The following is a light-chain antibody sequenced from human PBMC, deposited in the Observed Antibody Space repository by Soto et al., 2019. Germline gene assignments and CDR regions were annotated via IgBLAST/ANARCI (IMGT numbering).Light chain of an antibody. V-gene: IGKV1-33*01. J-gene: IGKJ3*01. CDR1: QDISKY. CDR3: QQYKSLLS. Sequence: DIQMTQSPSSLSASVGDRVTITCQASQDISKYLNWYQQKPGKAPKLLIYDASNLETGVPSRFSGSGSWTDFTLTIKSLQPEDIAKYYCQQYKSLLSFGPGTKVDIK. CDR2: DAS.